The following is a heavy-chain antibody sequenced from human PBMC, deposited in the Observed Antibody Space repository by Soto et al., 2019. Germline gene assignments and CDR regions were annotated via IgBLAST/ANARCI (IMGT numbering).Heavy chain of an antibody. CDR2: IIPIFGTA. Sequence: GASVKVSCKASGGTFSSYAISWVRRAPGQGLEWMGGIIPIFGTANYAQKFQGRVTITADESTSTAYMELSSLRSEDTAVYYCASPRGIVATAKNYYYYGMDVWGQGTTVTVS. D-gene: IGHD5-12*01. V-gene: IGHV1-69*13. CDR1: GGTFSSYA. J-gene: IGHJ6*02. CDR3: ASPRGIVATAKNYYYYGMDV.